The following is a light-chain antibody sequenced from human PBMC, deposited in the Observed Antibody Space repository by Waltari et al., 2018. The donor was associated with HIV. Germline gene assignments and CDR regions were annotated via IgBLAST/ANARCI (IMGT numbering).Light chain of an antibody. CDR2: DAS. Sequence: EIVLTQSPATLSLSPGERATLSCRASQRVSSYLAWYQQKPGQAPRLLIYDASNRATGIPARFSGSGSGTDFTLTISSLEPEDFAVDYCQQRSNWPPLLTFGGGTKVEIK. CDR3: QQRSNWPPLLT. V-gene: IGKV3-11*01. CDR1: QRVSSY. J-gene: IGKJ4*01.